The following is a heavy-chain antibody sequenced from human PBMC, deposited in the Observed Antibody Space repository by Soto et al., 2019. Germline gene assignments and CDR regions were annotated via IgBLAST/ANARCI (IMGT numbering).Heavy chain of an antibody. Sequence: EVQLVESGGGLVKPGGSLRLSCAASGFTFSSYSMNWVRQAPGKGLEWVSSISSSSSYIYYADSVKGRFTISRDNAKNSLYLQMNSLRAEDTAVYYCARDKYCTNGVCPLGDYWGQGTLVTVSS. CDR2: ISSSSSYI. CDR3: ARDKYCTNGVCPLGDY. D-gene: IGHD2-8*01. J-gene: IGHJ4*02. CDR1: GFTFSSYS. V-gene: IGHV3-21*01.